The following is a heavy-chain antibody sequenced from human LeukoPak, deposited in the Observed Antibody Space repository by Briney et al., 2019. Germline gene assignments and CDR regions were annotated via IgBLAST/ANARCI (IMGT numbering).Heavy chain of an antibody. V-gene: IGHV1-69*04. CDR2: IIPILGIA. CDR1: GGTFSSYA. J-gene: IGHJ4*02. CDR3: ARATYYYDSSGYYSPDYYFDY. D-gene: IGHD3-22*01. Sequence: ASVKVSCKASGGTFSSYAIGWVRQAPGQGLEWMGRIIPILGIANYAQKFQGRVTITADKSTSTAYMELSSLRSEDTAVYYCARATYYYDSSGYYSPDYYFDYWGQGTLVTVSS.